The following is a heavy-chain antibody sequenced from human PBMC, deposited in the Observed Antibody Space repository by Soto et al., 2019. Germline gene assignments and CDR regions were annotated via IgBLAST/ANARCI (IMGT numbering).Heavy chain of an antibody. V-gene: IGHV4-39*01. D-gene: IGHD3-3*01. CDR1: GGSISSSSYY. CDR3: ARLVLGVVTTYYYGMDV. J-gene: IGHJ6*02. Sequence: SETLSLTCTVSGGSISSSSYYWGWIRQPPGKGLEWIGSIYYSGSTYYNPSLKSRVTISVDTSKNQFSLKLSSVTAADTAVYYCARLVLGVVTTYYYGMDVWGQGTTVTVSS. CDR2: IYYSGST.